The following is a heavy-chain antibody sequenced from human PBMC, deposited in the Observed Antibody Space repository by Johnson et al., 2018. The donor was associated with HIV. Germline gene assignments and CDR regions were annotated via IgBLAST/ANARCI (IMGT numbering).Heavy chain of an antibody. Sequence: VLLVESGGGLVKPGGSLRLSCGASGFTFSDHWMQWVRQAPGKGLVWVSRINGDGSRTSYADSVKGRFTIARDNANNSLSLQMSGLRADDTAVYYCVRETRDDAFDIWGQGTMVTVSS. CDR2: INGDGSRT. J-gene: IGHJ3*02. V-gene: IGHV3-74*01. CDR3: VRETRDDAFDI. D-gene: IGHD4-11*01. CDR1: GFTFSDHW.